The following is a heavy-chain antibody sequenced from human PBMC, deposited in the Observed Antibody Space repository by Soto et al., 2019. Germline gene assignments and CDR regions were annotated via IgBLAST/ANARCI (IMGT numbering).Heavy chain of an antibody. Sequence: EVQLLESGGGFVQPGGSLRLSCTASGVGLSTYAISWVRQAPGKGLEWVSVISGNSGKTDYADSVKGRFSISRDKSENTVYLQMNRLRAEDTAVYYCALPSCGGDCDSPFDYWGQGTLVTVSS. J-gene: IGHJ4*02. CDR1: GVGLSTYA. V-gene: IGHV3-23*01. CDR3: ALPSCGGDCDSPFDY. CDR2: ISGNSGKT. D-gene: IGHD2-21*02.